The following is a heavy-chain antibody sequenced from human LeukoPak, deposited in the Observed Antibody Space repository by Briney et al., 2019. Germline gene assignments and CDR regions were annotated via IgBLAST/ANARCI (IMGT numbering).Heavy chain of an antibody. D-gene: IGHD1-26*01. CDR3: AKVGLGAHFDY. Sequence: GTSLRLSCAASGFTFSCHGMHWVRQAPGKGLEWVTFISYDGSNKYYADSVKGRFTISRDNSKNTLYLQMNSLRAEDTAVYYCAKVGLGAHFDYWGQGTLVTVSS. CDR2: ISYDGSNK. J-gene: IGHJ4*02. CDR1: GFTFSCHG. V-gene: IGHV3-30*18.